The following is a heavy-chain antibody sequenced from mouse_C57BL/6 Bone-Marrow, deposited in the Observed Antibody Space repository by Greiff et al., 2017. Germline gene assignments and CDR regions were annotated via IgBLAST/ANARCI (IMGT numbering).Heavy chain of an antibody. V-gene: IGHV5-6*01. CDR1: GFTFSSYG. Sequence: EVMLVESGGDLVKPGGSLKLSCAASGFTFSSYGMSWVRQTPDKRLEWVATISSGGSYTYYPDSVKGRFTISRDNAKNTLYLQMSSLKSEDTAMYYCARLDWYWYFDVWGTGTTVTVSS. J-gene: IGHJ1*03. D-gene: IGHD4-1*01. CDR2: ISSGGSYT. CDR3: ARLDWYWYFDV.